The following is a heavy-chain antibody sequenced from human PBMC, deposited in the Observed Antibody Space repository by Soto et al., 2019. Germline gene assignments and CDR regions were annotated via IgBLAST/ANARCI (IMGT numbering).Heavy chain of an antibody. CDR2: ISGSGGST. Sequence: GGSLRLSCAASGFTFSSYAMSWVRQAPGKRLKWVSAISGSGGSTYYADSVKGRFTISRDNSKNTLYLQMNSLRAEDTAVYYCAKDRTGYYDFWSGYYGYWGQGTLVTVSS. D-gene: IGHD3-3*01. V-gene: IGHV3-23*01. CDR3: AKDRTGYYDFWSGYYGY. CDR1: GFTFSSYA. J-gene: IGHJ4*02.